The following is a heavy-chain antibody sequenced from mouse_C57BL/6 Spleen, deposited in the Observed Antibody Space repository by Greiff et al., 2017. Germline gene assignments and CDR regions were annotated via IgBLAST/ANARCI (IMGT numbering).Heavy chain of an antibody. V-gene: IGHV1-26*01. CDR3: ARWATTVVPFAY. J-gene: IGHJ3*01. CDR1: GYTFTDYY. Sequence: VQLQQSGPELVKPGASVKISCKASGYTFTDYYMNWVKQSHGKSLEWIGDINPNNGGTSYNQKFKGKATLTVDKSSSTAYIELRSLTAEDSSVYYCARWATTVVPFAYWGQGTLVTVSA. D-gene: IGHD1-1*01. CDR2: INPNNGGT.